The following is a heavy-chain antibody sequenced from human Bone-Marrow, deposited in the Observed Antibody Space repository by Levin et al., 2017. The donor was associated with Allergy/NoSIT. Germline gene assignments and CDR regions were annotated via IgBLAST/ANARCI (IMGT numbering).Heavy chain of an antibody. J-gene: IGHJ5*02. CDR3: AGVRVLMVYARFRGAYNWFDP. Sequence: GSLRLSCAVYGGSFSGYYWSWIRQPPGKGLEWFGEINHSGSTNYNPSLKSRVTISVDTSKNQFSLKLSSGTAADTAVYYCAGVRVLMVYARFRGAYNWFDPWGQGTLVTVSS. CDR1: GGSFSGYY. D-gene: IGHD2-8*01. CDR2: INHSGST. V-gene: IGHV4-34*01.